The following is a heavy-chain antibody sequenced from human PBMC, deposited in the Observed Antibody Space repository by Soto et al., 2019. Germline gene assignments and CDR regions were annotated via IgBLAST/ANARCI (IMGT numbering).Heavy chain of an antibody. CDR3: AKGPDYGMDV. Sequence: PGGSLRLSCAASGFTFSSFALIWVRQAPGKGLEWVSAISGSGDGTYYADSVKGRFTIPRDNSKNTLYLQMNSLRAEDTAVYYCAKGPDYGMDVWGQGTTVTVSS. V-gene: IGHV3-23*01. D-gene: IGHD2-2*01. J-gene: IGHJ6*01. CDR1: GFTFSSFA. CDR2: ISGSGDGT.